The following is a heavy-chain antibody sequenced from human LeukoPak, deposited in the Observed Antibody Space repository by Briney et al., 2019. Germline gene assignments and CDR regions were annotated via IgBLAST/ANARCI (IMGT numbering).Heavy chain of an antibody. CDR3: ARDVPYYSDSSGYFAFDY. D-gene: IGHD3-22*01. CDR2: ISVHNGNT. V-gene: IGHV1-18*01. J-gene: IGHJ4*02. Sequence: ASVKVSCKASGYIFTSYGISWVRQAPGQGLEWMGWISVHNGNTNYAQKVQGRVTMTTDTSTSTAYMELRSLRSDDTAVYYCARDVPYYSDSSGYFAFDYWGQGTLVTVSS. CDR1: GYIFTSYG.